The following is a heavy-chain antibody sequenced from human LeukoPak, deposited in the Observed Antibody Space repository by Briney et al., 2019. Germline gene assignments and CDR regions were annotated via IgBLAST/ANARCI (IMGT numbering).Heavy chain of an antibody. CDR3: AKDHGYSSGWWTFDI. CDR1: GFAFSSYA. Sequence: GGSLRLSCAASGFAFSSYAMSWVRQAPGKGLEWVSAISGSGGSTYYADSVKGRFTISRDNSKNTLYLQMNSLRAEDTAVYYCAKDHGYSSGWWTFDIWGQGTMVTVSS. D-gene: IGHD6-19*01. CDR2: ISGSGGST. J-gene: IGHJ3*02. V-gene: IGHV3-23*01.